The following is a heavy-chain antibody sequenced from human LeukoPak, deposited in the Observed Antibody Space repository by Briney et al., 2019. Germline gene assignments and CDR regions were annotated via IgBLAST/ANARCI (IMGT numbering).Heavy chain of an antibody. CDR2: VTSKTNSYAT. Sequence: GGSLRLSCAASGFTFSGFIIHWVRQAPGKGLEWIGRVTSKTNSYATAYAASVKGRFTVSRDDSKKTAYLQMNSLKTEDTAVYYCAPGITLVRGGTFDIWGQGTMVIVSS. J-gene: IGHJ3*02. CDR3: APGITLVRGGTFDI. D-gene: IGHD3-10*01. V-gene: IGHV3-73*01. CDR1: GFTFSGFI.